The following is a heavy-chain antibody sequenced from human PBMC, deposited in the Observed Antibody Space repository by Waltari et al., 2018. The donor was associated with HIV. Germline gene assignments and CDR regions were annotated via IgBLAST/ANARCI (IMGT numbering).Heavy chain of an antibody. J-gene: IGHJ4*02. V-gene: IGHV1-69*01. D-gene: IGHD3-22*01. Sequence: QVQLVQSGAEVKKPGSSVKVPCKASGGSFISYAICWARQAPGQGIEWMGDIIPIFGPPDYAQNFQGRVTITADESTSTADMELSSLRSEDTAVYYCARGTYDSPYLFDYWGQGTLVTVSS. CDR2: IIPIFGPP. CDR3: ARGTYDSPYLFDY. CDR1: GGSFISYA.